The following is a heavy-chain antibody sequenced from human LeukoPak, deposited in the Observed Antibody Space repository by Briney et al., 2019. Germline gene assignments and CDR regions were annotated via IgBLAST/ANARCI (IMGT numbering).Heavy chain of an antibody. D-gene: IGHD3-3*01. CDR3: ARGPLGDFWSGYYTGIREYFQH. Sequence: SETLSLTCTVSGGSISSGGYYWSWIRQPPGKGLEWIGYIYHSGSTYYNPSLKSRVTISVDRSKNQFSLKLSSVTAADTAVYYCARGPLGDFWSGYYTGIREYFQHWGQGTLVTVSS. CDR1: GGSISSGGYY. CDR2: IYHSGST. V-gene: IGHV4-30-2*01. J-gene: IGHJ1*01.